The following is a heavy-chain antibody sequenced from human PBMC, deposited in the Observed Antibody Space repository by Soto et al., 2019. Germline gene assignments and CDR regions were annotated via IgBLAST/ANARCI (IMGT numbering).Heavy chain of an antibody. CDR3: ARTTGYYVYYYYYMDV. D-gene: IGHD3-9*01. CDR2: IYYSGST. CDR1: GGSISSYD. J-gene: IGHJ6*03. V-gene: IGHV4-59*01. Sequence: PSETLSLTCTVAGGSISSYDGSWIRQPPGKGLEWIGYIYYSGSTNYNPSLKSRVTISVDTSKNQFSLKLSSVTAADTAVYYCARTTGYYVYYYYYMDVWGKGTTVTVSS.